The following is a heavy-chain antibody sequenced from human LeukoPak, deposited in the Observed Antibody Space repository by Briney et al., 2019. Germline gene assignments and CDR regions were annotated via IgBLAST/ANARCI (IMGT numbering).Heavy chain of an antibody. CDR2: ISSYNRNT. D-gene: IGHD6-13*01. Sequence: GGSVKVSCKASGYTLTSYGISWVRQAPGQGLEWMGWISSYNRNTNYAQKLQGRVTMTTDTSTSTAYMELRSLRSDDTAVYYCARFYDRAAGTTYYGMDVWGQGTTVTVSS. J-gene: IGHJ6*02. CDR3: ARFYDRAAGTTYYGMDV. CDR1: GYTLTSYG. V-gene: IGHV1-18*01.